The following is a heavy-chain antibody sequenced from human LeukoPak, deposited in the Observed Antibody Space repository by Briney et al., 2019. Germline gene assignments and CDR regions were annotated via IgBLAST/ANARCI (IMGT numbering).Heavy chain of an antibody. Sequence: GESLKISCKGSGYNFTSYWIGWVRQMPGKGLEWMGIIYPGDSDIRYSPSFQGQVTISADKSISTAYLQWSSLKASDTAMYYCARSGSNYYYYMDVWGKGTTVTVSS. D-gene: IGHD1-26*01. J-gene: IGHJ6*03. CDR2: IYPGDSDI. CDR1: GYNFTSYW. V-gene: IGHV5-51*01. CDR3: ARSGSNYYYYMDV.